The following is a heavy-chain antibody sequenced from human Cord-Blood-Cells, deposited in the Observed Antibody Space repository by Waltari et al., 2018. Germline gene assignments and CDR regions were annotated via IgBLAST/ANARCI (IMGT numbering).Heavy chain of an antibody. CDR3: AGTSLTGDSCWYFDL. D-gene: IGHD7-27*01. Sequence: QVQLVQSGAEVKKPGSSVKVSCKASGGTFSSYAISWVRQAPGQGLEWMGRIIPILGIANYAQEVEGRVTITADKSTSTAYMELSSLRSEDTAVYYCAGTSLTGDSCWYFDLWGRGTLVTVSS. V-gene: IGHV1-69*09. CDR2: IIPILGIA. J-gene: IGHJ2*01. CDR1: GGTFSSYA.